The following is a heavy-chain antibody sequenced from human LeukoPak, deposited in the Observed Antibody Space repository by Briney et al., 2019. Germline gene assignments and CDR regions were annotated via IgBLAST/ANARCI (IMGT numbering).Heavy chain of an antibody. Sequence: PSETLSLTCTVSGGSISSYYWSWIRQPPGKGLEWIGYIYYSGSTNYNPSLKSRVTISVDTSKNQFSLRLTSVTAADTAVYYCASGGYSYGYTGYYFDYWGQGTLVTVSS. J-gene: IGHJ4*02. D-gene: IGHD5-18*01. CDR2: IYYSGST. V-gene: IGHV4-59*08. CDR3: ASGGYSYGYTGYYFDY. CDR1: GGSISSYY.